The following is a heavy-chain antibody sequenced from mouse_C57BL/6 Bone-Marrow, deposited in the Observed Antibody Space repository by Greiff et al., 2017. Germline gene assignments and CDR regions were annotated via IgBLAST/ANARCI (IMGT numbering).Heavy chain of an antibody. V-gene: IGHV1-81*01. CDR1: GYTFTSYG. D-gene: IGHD2-1*01. CDR3: ARNGNYPYWYFDV. Sequence: QVQLQQSGAELARPGASVKLSCKASGYTFTSYGISWVKQRTGQGLEWIGEIYPRSGNTYYNEKFKGKATLTTDKSSSTAYMELRSLTSEDSAVFFCARNGNYPYWYFDVWGTETTVTVSS. CDR2: IYPRSGNT. J-gene: IGHJ1*03.